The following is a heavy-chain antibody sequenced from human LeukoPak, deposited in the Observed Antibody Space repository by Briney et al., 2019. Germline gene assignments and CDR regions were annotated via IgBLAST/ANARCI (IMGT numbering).Heavy chain of an antibody. Sequence: PSETLSLTCAVYGGSFSGYYWSWIRQPPGKGLEWIGEINHSGSTNYNPFLKSRVTISVDTSKNQFSLKLSSVTAADTAVYYCARWGVHYYYYGMDVWGKGTTVTVSS. V-gene: IGHV4-34*01. D-gene: IGHD3-10*01. CDR2: INHSGST. CDR3: ARWGVHYYYYGMDV. J-gene: IGHJ6*04. CDR1: GGSFSGYY.